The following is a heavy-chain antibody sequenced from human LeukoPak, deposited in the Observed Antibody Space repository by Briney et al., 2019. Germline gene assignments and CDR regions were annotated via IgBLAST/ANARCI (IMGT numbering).Heavy chain of an antibody. CDR1: GGSFSGYY. D-gene: IGHD3-22*01. V-gene: IGHV4-34*01. J-gene: IGHJ4*02. Sequence: SETLSLTCAVYGGSFSGYYWSWIRQPPGKGLEWIGEINHSGSTNYNPSLKSRVTISVDTSKNQFSLKLSSVTAADTAVYYCARKRTYYYDSSGYYYVAFDYWGQGTLVTVSS. CDR2: INHSGST. CDR3: ARKRTYYYDSSGYYYVAFDY.